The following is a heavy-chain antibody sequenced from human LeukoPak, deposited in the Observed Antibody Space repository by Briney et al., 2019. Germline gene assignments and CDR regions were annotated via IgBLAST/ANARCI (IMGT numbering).Heavy chain of an antibody. J-gene: IGHJ4*02. CDR1: GFTFSNYE. CDR3: ARVGNYGSGSYYNVGDY. V-gene: IGHV3-48*03. CDR2: ISSSGSTI. Sequence: GGSLRLSCAASGFTFSNYEMNWVRQAPGKGLEGVSYISSSGSTIYYADSVKGRFTISRDNAKNSLYLQMNSLRAEDTAVYYCARVGNYGSGSYYNVGDYWGQGTLVTVSS. D-gene: IGHD3-10*01.